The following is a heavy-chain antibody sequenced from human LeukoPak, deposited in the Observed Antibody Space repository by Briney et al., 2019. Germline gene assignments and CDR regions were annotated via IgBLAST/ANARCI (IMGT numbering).Heavy chain of an antibody. J-gene: IGHJ6*03. CDR2: IYYSGST. CDR3: ARGSNSRPIGYMDV. Sequence: SETLSLTCTVSGGSISSYYWSWIRQPPGKGLEWIGYIYYSGSTNYNPSLKSRVTISVDTSKNQFSLKLSSVTAADTAVYYWARGSNSRPIGYMDVWGKGTTVTVSS. V-gene: IGHV4-59*01. D-gene: IGHD6-13*01. CDR1: GGSISSYY.